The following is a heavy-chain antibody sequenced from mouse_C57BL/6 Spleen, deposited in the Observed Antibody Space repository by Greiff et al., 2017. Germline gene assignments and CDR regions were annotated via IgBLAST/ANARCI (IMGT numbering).Heavy chain of an antibody. J-gene: IGHJ3*01. CDR3: ASDDYDRGLFAY. V-gene: IGHV1-55*01. CDR2: IYPGSGST. D-gene: IGHD2-4*01. Sequence: QVQLQQPGAELVKPGASVKMSCKASGYTFTSYWITWVKQRPGQGLEWIGDIYPGSGSTNYNEKFKSKATLTVDTSSSTAYMQLSSLTSEDSAVYYCASDDYDRGLFAYWGQGTLVTVSA. CDR1: GYTFTSYW.